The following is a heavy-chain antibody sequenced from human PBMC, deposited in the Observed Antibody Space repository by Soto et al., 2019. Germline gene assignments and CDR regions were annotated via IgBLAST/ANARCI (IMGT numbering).Heavy chain of an antibody. CDR1: GGSMRNYF. CDR3: AAGEASSRNLAPFYLDF. D-gene: IGHD6-13*01. CDR2: IHYSGTT. Sequence: SETLSLTCTVSGGSMRNYFWTWIRQPPGKGLEWIGYIHYSGTTSFFPSYNPSLRSRVTISEDTSKNQFSLKLLSVTTADTAVYFCAAGEASSRNLAPFYLDFWGQGTLVTVSS. J-gene: IGHJ4*02. V-gene: IGHV4-59*01.